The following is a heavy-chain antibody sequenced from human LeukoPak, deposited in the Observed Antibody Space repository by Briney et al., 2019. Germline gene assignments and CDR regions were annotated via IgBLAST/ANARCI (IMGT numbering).Heavy chain of an antibody. D-gene: IGHD1-7*01. J-gene: IGHJ4*02. CDR1: GDIVSSSSSA. CDR2: TYYRSKWYH. V-gene: IGHV6-1*01. Sequence: SQTHSLTCALSGDIVSSSSSAWHWITQSPSRGLERLERTYYRSKWYHDYAVSVKSRISVYPDTSKNQFSLQLNSVTAEDTAVYYCARNYSPDFDYWGQGTLVSVSS. CDR3: ARNYSPDFDY.